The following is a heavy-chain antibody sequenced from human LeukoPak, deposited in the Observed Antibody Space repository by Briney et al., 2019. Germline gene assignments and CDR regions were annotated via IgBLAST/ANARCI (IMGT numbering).Heavy chain of an antibody. Sequence: PGGSLRLSCAASGFTFSSYWMHWVRQAPGEGLVWVSRIDPDGITTNYAASVKGRFTTSRDNARNTLYLQMNSLTAEDTALYYCTRVQAGRSGLMDVWGRGTTVTVSS. CDR3: TRVQAGRSGLMDV. CDR1: GFTFSSYW. J-gene: IGHJ6*02. CDR2: IDPDGITT. D-gene: IGHD2-8*02. V-gene: IGHV3-74*01.